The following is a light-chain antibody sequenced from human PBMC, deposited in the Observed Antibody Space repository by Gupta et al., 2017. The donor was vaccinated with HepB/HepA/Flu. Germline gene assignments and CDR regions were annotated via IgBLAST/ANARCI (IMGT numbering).Light chain of an antibody. Sequence: SYALTQPPSPSVAPARTASTTCSGSAFPKQNVYWYHQKPGQAPVLVMFKDRERPSGIPARFSGSSSGTTVTLTISGVQAEDEADYYCQSSDSSGTYVVFGGGTKVTV. V-gene: IGLV3-25*03. CDR3: QSSDSSGTYVV. CDR2: KDR. J-gene: IGLJ3*02. CDR1: AFPKQN.